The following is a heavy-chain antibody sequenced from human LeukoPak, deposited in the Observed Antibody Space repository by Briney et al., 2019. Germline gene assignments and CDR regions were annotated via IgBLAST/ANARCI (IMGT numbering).Heavy chain of an antibody. D-gene: IGHD5-18*01. CDR2: SRGSGGNT. J-gene: IGHJ4*02. V-gene: IGHV3-23*01. CDR3: AKVHYTYGGIDY. Sequence: GGSLRLSCAASGFTFSSYAMSWVRQAPGKGLEWVSSSRGSGGNTYYADSVRGRFTISRDNSKNTLYLQMNSLRAEDTAVYYCAKVHYTYGGIDYWGQGTLVTVSS. CDR1: GFTFSSYA.